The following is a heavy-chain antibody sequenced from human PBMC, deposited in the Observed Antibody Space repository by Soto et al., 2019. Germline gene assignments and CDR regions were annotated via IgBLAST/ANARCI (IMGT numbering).Heavy chain of an antibody. J-gene: IGHJ3*02. D-gene: IGHD4-17*01. CDR2: INSDGSST. CDR1: GFTFSSYW. CDR3: AKSVTEIFDDAFDI. Sequence: EVQLVESGGGLVKPGGSLRLSCAASGFTFSSYWMHWVRQAPGKGLGWVSRINSDGSSTSYADSVKGRFTISRDNAKNTLYLQMNSLRAEDMAVYYCAKSVTEIFDDAFDIWGQGTMVTVSA. V-gene: IGHV3-74*01.